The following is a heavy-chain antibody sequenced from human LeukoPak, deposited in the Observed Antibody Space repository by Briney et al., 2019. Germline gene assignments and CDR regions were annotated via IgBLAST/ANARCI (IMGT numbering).Heavy chain of an antibody. CDR1: GFTFSNYD. D-gene: IGHD2-2*01. CDR3: ARRYCSSTDCLFDY. J-gene: IGHJ4*02. Sequence: PGGSLRLSCAASGFTFSNYDMNWARQAPGKGLEWVSHISSGGSIKYYADSLKGRFTISRDNAKNSLYLQMNSLRAEDTAVYYCARRYCSSTDCLFDYWGQGTLVTVSS. V-gene: IGHV3-48*03. CDR2: ISSGGSIK.